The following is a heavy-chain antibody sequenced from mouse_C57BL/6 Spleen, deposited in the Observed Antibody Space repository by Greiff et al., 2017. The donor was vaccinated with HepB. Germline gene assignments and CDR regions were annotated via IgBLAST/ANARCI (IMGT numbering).Heavy chain of an antibody. V-gene: IGHV3-6*01. CDR1: GYSITSGYY. D-gene: IGHD1-1*01. J-gene: IGHJ3*01. CDR3: AREGYYGSSLFAY. Sequence: DVKLVESGPGLVKPSQSLSLTCSVTGYSITSGYYWNWIRQFPGNKLEWMGYISYDGSNNYNPSLKNRISITRDTSKNQFFLKLNSVTTEDTATYYCAREGYYGSSLFAYWGQGTLVTVSA. CDR2: ISYDGSN.